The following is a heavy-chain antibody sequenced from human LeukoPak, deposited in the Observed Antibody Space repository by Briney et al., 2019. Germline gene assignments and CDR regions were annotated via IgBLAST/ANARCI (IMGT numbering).Heavy chain of an antibody. CDR2: INPKSGGT. CDR1: GYTFTNSD. Sequence: GASVKVSCKASGYTFTNSDINWVRQAAGQGLEWMGWINPKSGGTNYAQKFHGRVTMTRDTSISTAYMQLSRLISDDTAMYYCARSDYSSPFDPWGQGTLVTVSS. J-gene: IGHJ5*02. V-gene: IGHV1-2*02. CDR3: ARSDYSSPFDP. D-gene: IGHD6-13*01.